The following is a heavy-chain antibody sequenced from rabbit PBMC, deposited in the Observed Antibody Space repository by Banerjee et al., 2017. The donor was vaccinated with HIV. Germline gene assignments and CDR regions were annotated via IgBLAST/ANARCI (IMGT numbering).Heavy chain of an antibody. D-gene: IGHD6-1*01. V-gene: IGHV1S45*01. CDR1: GFTLSSYW. J-gene: IGHJ4*01. CDR3: ARGFTGSAGYGYGKTFNL. CDR2: IYGGSSGST. Sequence: QEQLEESGGDLVKPGASLTLTCTASGFTLSSYWIWWVRQAPGKGLEWIACIYGGSSGSTHYASWAKGRFTISKTSSTTVTLQMTSLTAADTATYFCARGFTGSAGYGYGKTFNLWGQGTLVTVS.